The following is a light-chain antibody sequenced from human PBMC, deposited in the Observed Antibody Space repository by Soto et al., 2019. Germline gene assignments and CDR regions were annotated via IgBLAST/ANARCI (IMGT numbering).Light chain of an antibody. J-gene: IGKJ4*01. CDR1: QGISSY. V-gene: IGKV1-9*01. Sequence: DIQLTQSPSFLSACEGDRVTITCRASQGISSYLAWYQQKPGKAPKLLIYAASTLQSGVPSRFSGSGSGTEFTLTISSLQPEDFATYYCQQLNSYPPFGGGTKVEIK. CDR3: QQLNSYPP. CDR2: AAS.